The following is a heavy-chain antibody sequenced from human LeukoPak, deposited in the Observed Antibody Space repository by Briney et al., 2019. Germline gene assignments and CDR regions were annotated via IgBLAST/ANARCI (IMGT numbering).Heavy chain of an antibody. J-gene: IGHJ4*02. CDR2: ISYDGSNK. Sequence: GGSLRLSCAASGFTFSSYAMHWVRQAPGKGLEWVAVISYDGSNKYYADSVKGRFIISRDNSKNTLYLQMNSLRAEDTAAYYCASISSSWYTHTDYWGQGTLVTVSS. D-gene: IGHD6-13*01. CDR3: ASISSSWYTHTDY. CDR1: GFTFSSYA. V-gene: IGHV3-30-3*01.